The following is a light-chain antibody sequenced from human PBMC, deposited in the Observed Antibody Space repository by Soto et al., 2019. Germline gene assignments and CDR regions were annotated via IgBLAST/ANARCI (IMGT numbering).Light chain of an antibody. CDR2: GAS. CDR3: QQYGSSSWT. CDR1: QSVSSSY. V-gene: IGKV3-20*01. J-gene: IGKJ1*01. Sequence: EIVLTQSPGTLSLSPGERATRSCRASQSVSSSYLAWYQQKPGQAPRLLIYGASSRATGIPDRFSGSGSETDFTLTISRLEPEDFAVYYCQQYGSSSWTFGQGTEVEIK.